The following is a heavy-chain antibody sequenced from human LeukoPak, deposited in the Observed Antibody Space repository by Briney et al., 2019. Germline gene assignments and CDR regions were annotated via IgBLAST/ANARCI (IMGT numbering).Heavy chain of an antibody. Sequence: GGSLTLSCAASGFTLNKYAMHWVRQAPGQGLESVAVISSDGREEFYPDSVKGRFTISRDTSKNTLYLQMNTLRVEDTAVYYCARDGQLDFWGQGTLVTVSS. V-gene: IGHV3-30*04. D-gene: IGHD6-6*01. CDR1: GFTLNKYA. CDR2: ISSDGREE. CDR3: ARDGQLDF. J-gene: IGHJ4*02.